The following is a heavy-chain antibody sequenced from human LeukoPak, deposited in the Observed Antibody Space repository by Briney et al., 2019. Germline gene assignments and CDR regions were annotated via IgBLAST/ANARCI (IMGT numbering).Heavy chain of an antibody. Sequence: GGSLRLSCAASGFTFSSYAMSWVRQAPGKGLEWVSAISGSGSTYYADSVKGRFTISRDNSKNTLYLQMNSLRAEDTAVYYCAKDFGGYYSEFDYWGQGTLVTVSS. CDR3: AKDFGGYYSEFDY. CDR1: GFTFSSYA. V-gene: IGHV3-23*01. J-gene: IGHJ4*02. D-gene: IGHD3-3*01. CDR2: ISGSGST.